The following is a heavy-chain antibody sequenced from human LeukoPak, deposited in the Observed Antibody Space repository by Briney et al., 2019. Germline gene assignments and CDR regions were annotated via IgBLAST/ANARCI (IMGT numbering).Heavy chain of an antibody. CDR3: AREGGPYRPLDY. V-gene: IGHV4-39*07. J-gene: IGHJ4*02. CDR1: GGSISSSSYN. Sequence: PSETLSLTCTVSGGSISSSSYNWGWIRQPPGKGLEWIGSIYYSGSTYYNPSLKSRVTISVDTSKNQFSLKLSSVTAADTAVYYCAREGGPYRPLDYSGQGTLVTVSS. CDR2: IYYSGST.